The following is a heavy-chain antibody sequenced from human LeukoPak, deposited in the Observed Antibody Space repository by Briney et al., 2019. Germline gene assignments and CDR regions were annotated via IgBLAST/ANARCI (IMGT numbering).Heavy chain of an antibody. CDR2: ISSSSSTI. CDR1: GFTFSSYS. D-gene: IGHD6-19*01. Sequence: QSGGSLRLSCAASGFTFSSYSMNWVRQAPGKGLEWVSYISSSSSTIYYADSVKGRFTISRDNAKNSLDLQMNSLRVEDTAVYYCARLGPASSGWPESFDYWGQGTLVTVSS. J-gene: IGHJ4*02. V-gene: IGHV3-48*01. CDR3: ARLGPASSGWPESFDY.